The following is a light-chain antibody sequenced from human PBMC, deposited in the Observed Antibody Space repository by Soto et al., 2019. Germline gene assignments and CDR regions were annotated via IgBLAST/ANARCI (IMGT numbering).Light chain of an antibody. CDR1: TGTVTSGQY. Sequence: QAVVTQEPSLTVSPGGTVTLTCGSITGTVTSGQYPYWFQQKTGQAPTTLIYDTDIRHSCTAARFSGSLLGGKAALTLSGAQPEDEADYYCFLHYGGTRVFGGGTKLTVL. CDR3: FLHYGGTRV. CDR2: DTD. J-gene: IGLJ2*01. V-gene: IGLV7-46*01.